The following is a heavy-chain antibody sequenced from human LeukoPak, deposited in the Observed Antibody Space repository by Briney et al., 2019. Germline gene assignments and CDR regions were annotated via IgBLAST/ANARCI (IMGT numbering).Heavy chain of an antibody. D-gene: IGHD1-14*01. CDR2: IYHSGST. J-gene: IGHJ4*02. Sequence: SGTLSLTCAVSGGSISSSNWWSWVRQPPGKGLEWIGEIYHSGSTNYNPSLKSRVTISVDTSKNQFSLKLSSVTAADTAVYYCASQNSVFLGAFDYRGQGTLVTVSS. CDR1: GGSISSSNW. V-gene: IGHV4-4*02. CDR3: ASQNSVFLGAFDY.